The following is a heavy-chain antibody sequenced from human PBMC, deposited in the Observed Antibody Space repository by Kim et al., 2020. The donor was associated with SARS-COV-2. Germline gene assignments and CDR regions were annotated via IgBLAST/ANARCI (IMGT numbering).Heavy chain of an antibody. D-gene: IGHD3-22*01. CDR1: GFTFSSYS. CDR3: AREHYYDSSGYYGYFDL. V-gene: IGHV3-48*02. Sequence: GGSLRLSCAASGFTFSSYSMNWVRQAPGKGLEWVSYISSSSSTIYYADSVKGRFTISRDNAKNSLYLQMNSLRDEDTAVYYCAREHYYDSSGYYGYFDLWGRGTLVTVSS. J-gene: IGHJ2*01. CDR2: ISSSSSTI.